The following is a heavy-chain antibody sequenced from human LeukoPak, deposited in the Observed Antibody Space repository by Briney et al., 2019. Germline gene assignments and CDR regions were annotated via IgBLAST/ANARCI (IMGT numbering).Heavy chain of an antibody. Sequence: SETLSLTCTISGDSNGNNGFYWGWIRQPPGKGLEWIGNIYYSGSTYYNPSLKSRVTTSVDTSKKQFSLKLSSVTAADTAVYYCARGTRGSDSSFDFWGQGTLVTVPS. CDR3: ARGTRGSDSSFDF. D-gene: IGHD1-1*01. CDR1: GDSNGNNGFY. CDR2: IYYSGST. V-gene: IGHV4-39*07. J-gene: IGHJ4*02.